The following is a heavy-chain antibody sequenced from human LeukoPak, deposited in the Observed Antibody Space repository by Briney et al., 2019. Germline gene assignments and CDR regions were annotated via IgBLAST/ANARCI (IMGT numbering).Heavy chain of an antibody. CDR3: ARGLKDIVVVPAATYYYYYYGMDV. CDR1: GGTFSSYA. D-gene: IGHD2-2*01. J-gene: IGHJ6*02. Sequence: SVKVSCKASGGTFSSYAISWVRQAPGQGLEWMGGIIPIFGTANYAQKFLGRVTITADESTSTAYMELSSLRSEDTAVYYCARGLKDIVVVPAATYYYYYYGMDVWGQGTTVTVSS. V-gene: IGHV1-69*13. CDR2: IIPIFGTA.